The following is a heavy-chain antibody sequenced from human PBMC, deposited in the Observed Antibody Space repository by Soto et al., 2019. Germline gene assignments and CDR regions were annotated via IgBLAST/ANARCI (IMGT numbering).Heavy chain of an antibody. CDR3: ARDKITGLFDY. Sequence: SETLSLTCTVPGGSIRSYYWSWIRQPPGKGLEWIGNIYYSGSTNYNPSLKSRVTISVDTSKNQFSLKLTSVTAADTAVYYCARDKITGLFDYWGQGTLVTVSS. D-gene: IGHD2-8*02. CDR2: IYYSGST. J-gene: IGHJ4*02. CDR1: GGSIRSYY. V-gene: IGHV4-59*12.